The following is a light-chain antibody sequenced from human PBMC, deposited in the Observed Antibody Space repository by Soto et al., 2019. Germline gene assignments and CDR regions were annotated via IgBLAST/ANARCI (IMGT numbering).Light chain of an antibody. CDR3: QQGHTLPYT. Sequence: DLQMTQSPSSLSSSIGDRVTITCRASQNIRNYLNWYQQKPGQAPNLLIYASSSLRGGVPSRFRGSGSGTEFTLTISSLQPEDSATYYCQQGHTLPYTFGQGTNLGI. CDR1: QNIRNY. CDR2: ASS. V-gene: IGKV1-39*01. J-gene: IGKJ2*01.